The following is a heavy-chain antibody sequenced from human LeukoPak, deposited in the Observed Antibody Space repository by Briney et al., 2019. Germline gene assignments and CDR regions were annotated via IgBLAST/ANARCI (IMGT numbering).Heavy chain of an antibody. CDR2: IYYSGST. V-gene: IGHV4-39*01. CDR3: ARLRQQLVYYMDV. D-gene: IGHD6-13*01. J-gene: IGHJ6*03. Sequence: SGGSLRLSCAASGFTFSSYWISWVRQPPGKGLEWIGSIYYSGSTYYNPSLKSRVTISVDTSKNQFSLKLSSVTAADTAVYYCARLRQQLVYYMDVWGKGTTVTVSS. CDR1: GFTFSSYW.